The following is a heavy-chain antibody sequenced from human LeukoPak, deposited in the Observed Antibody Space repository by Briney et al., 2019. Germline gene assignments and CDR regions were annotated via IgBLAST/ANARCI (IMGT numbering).Heavy chain of an antibody. CDR3: AALHTGTFVDY. J-gene: IGHJ4*02. CDR2: IRYDGITK. D-gene: IGHD4-17*01. V-gene: IGHV3-30*02. CDR1: GFSFSGYG. Sequence: GGSLRLSCAASGFSFSGYGMHWVRQVPGNGLEWVAFIRYDGITKFYIDSVKGRFAISRDKSKNTLSLQMNSLRTEDTAVYYCAALHTGTFVDYWGQGTLVTVSS.